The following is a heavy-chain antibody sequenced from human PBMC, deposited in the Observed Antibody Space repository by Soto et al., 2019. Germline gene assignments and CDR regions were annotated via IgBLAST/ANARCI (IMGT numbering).Heavy chain of an antibody. CDR1: GFTFSRYG. Sequence: GGSLRLSCAASGFTFSRYGMHWVRQAPGRGLEWVAVIWYDGSNIYYADSVKGRFTISRDNSKDTLDLQMNSLRAEDTAVYYCARDREQWLVGYYFDYWGQGTLVTVSS. J-gene: IGHJ4*02. D-gene: IGHD6-19*01. V-gene: IGHV3-33*01. CDR3: ARDREQWLVGYYFDY. CDR2: IWYDGSNI.